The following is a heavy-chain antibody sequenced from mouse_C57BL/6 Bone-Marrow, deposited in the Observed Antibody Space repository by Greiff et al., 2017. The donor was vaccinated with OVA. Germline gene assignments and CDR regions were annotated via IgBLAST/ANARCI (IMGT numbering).Heavy chain of an antibody. CDR3: ARVWLYDGYYSFAY. Sequence: EVQVVESGGGLVKPGGSLKLSCAASGFTFSSYAMSWVRQTPEKRLEWVATISDGGSYTYYPDNVKGRFTISRDNAKNNLYLQMSHLKSEDTAMYYCARVWLYDGYYSFAYWGQGTLVTVSA. J-gene: IGHJ3*01. D-gene: IGHD2-3*01. V-gene: IGHV5-4*01. CDR2: ISDGGSYT. CDR1: GFTFSSYA.